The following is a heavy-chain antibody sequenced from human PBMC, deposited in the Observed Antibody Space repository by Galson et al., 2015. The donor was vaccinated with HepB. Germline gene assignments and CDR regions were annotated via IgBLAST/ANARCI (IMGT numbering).Heavy chain of an antibody. J-gene: IGHJ6*02. D-gene: IGHD6-13*01. CDR3: FSSFIAAARQRGYYYYGMDV. Sequence: SLRLSCAASGFTFSSYAMHWVRQAPGKGLEWVAVISYDGSNKYYADSVKGRFTISRDNSKNTLYLQMNSLRAEDTAVYYCFSSFIAAARQRGYYYYGMDVWGQGTTVTVSS. V-gene: IGHV3-30*04. CDR1: GFTFSSYA. CDR2: ISYDGSNK.